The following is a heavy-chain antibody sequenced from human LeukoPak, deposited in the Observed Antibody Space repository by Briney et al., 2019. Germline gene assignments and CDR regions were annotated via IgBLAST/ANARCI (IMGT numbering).Heavy chain of an antibody. CDR3: ASHYYETGYFDY. V-gene: IGHV4-59*01. J-gene: IGHJ4*02. CDR1: GGSTSSYY. Sequence: SETLSLTCTVSGGSTSSYYWTWIRQPPGKGLEWIGYIYYSGSTNYNPSLKSRVTMSVDTSKNQFSLKLSSVTAADTAVYYCASHYYETGYFDYWGQGTLVTVSS. CDR2: IYYSGST. D-gene: IGHD3-22*01.